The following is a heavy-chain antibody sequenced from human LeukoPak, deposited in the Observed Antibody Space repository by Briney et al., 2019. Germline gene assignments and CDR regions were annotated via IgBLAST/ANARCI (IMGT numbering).Heavy chain of an antibody. D-gene: IGHD2-15*01. CDR3: ARGSGVVAARTFDY. J-gene: IGHJ4*02. Sequence: KSSETLSLTCAVYGGSFSGYYWSWIRQPPGKGLEWIGEINRSGSTNYNPSLKSRVTISVDTSKNQFSLKLSSVTAADTAVYYCARGSGVVAARTFDYWGQGTLVTVSS. CDR2: INRSGST. V-gene: IGHV4-34*01. CDR1: GGSFSGYY.